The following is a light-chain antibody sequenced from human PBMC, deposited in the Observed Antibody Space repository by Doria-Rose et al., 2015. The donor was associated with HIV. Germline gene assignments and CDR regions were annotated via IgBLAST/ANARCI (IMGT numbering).Light chain of an antibody. CDR2: DVS. V-gene: IGLV2-11*01. J-gene: IGLJ1*01. CDR3: CSYAGSDTPYV. CDR1: SSDVGGYNY. Sequence: QSVLARPRSVSGSPGQSVTISCTGGSSDVGGYNYVSWYQEHPGKAPKLMMYDVSKRPSGVPDRFSGSKSGNTASLTISGLQAEDEADYYCCSYAGSDTPYVFGTGTKVTVL.